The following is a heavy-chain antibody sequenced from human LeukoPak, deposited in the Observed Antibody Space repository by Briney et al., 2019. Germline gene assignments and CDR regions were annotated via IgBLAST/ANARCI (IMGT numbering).Heavy chain of an antibody. J-gene: IGHJ4*02. Sequence: PSETLSLTCTVSGGSISSYYWSWIRQPAGKGLEWIGRIYTSGSTNYNPSLKSRVTMSVDTSKNQFSLKLSFVTAADTAVYYCARDAHYYDSSGYLFDYWGQGTLVTVSS. V-gene: IGHV4-4*07. CDR1: GGSISSYY. CDR3: ARDAHYYDSSGYLFDY. D-gene: IGHD3-22*01. CDR2: IYTSGST.